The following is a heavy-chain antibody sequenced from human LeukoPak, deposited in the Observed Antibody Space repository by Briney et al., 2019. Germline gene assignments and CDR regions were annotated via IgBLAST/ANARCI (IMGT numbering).Heavy chain of an antibody. J-gene: IGHJ4*02. Sequence: GESLKISVKGSGYSFTSYWSGWVRQMPGKGLEWMGIIYPGDSDTRYSSAFQGQVTISADKSISTAYLQWSSLKASDTAMYYCARTSIRGGRDYWGQGTLVTVSS. CDR1: GYSFTSYW. CDR3: ARTSIRGGRDY. D-gene: IGHD3-10*01. V-gene: IGHV5-51*01. CDR2: IYPGDSDT.